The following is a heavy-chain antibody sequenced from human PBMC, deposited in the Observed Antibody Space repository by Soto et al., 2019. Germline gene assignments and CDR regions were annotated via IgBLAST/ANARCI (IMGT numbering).Heavy chain of an antibody. Sequence: ASVNVSCKSSGYDFTACYINWVRQASGQGLECMGWMNPINGATGTARRFQGRVSLSRNTATGTAYLELTSLRSDDTAVYYCGRGPSPRAPAGGTPYYYAMDVWGQGTTVTVSS. D-gene: IGHD6-13*01. J-gene: IGHJ6*02. CDR2: MNPINGAT. V-gene: IGHV1-8*02. CDR1: GYDFTACY. CDR3: GRGPSPRAPAGGTPYYYAMDV.